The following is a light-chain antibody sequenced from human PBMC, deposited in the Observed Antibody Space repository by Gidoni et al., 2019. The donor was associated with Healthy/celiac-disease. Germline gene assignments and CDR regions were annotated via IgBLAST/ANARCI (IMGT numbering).Light chain of an antibody. J-gene: IGLJ2*01. CDR2: EFS. CDR1: SSDVGGYNY. Sequence: QSALTQPPSASGSPGQSVTISCTGTSSDVGGYNYVSWYQQHPGKAPKLMIYEFSKRPSGFPDRFSGSKSGNTASLTVSGLQAEDEADYYCSSYAGSNTYVVFGGGTKLTVL. CDR3: SSYAGSNTYVV. V-gene: IGLV2-8*01.